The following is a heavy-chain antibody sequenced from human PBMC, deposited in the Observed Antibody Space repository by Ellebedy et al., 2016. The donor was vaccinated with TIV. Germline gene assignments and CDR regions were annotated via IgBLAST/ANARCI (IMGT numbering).Heavy chain of an antibody. CDR1: GGSISSSSYY. D-gene: IGHD5-24*01. CDR2: IYYSGST. CDR3: ARARRDGYGYYFDY. J-gene: IGHJ4*02. V-gene: IGHV4-39*07. Sequence: SETLSLTCTVSGGSISSSSYYWGWIRQPPGKGLEWIGSIYYSGSTYYNPSLKSRVTISVDTSKNQFSLKLSSVTAADTAVYYCARARRDGYGYYFDYWGQGTLVTVSS.